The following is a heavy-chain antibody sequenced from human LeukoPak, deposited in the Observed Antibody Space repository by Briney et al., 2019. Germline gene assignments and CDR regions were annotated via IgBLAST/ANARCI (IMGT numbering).Heavy chain of an antibody. J-gene: IGHJ6*04. V-gene: IGHV3-30*02. CDR3: AELGITMIGGV. D-gene: IGHD3-10*02. Sequence: GGSLRLSCAASGFTFSSYGMHWVRQAPGKGLEWVAFILYDGSNKYYADSVKGRFTISRDNSKNTLYLQMNSLRAEDTAVYYCAELGITMIGGVWGKGTTVTISS. CDR2: ILYDGSNK. CDR1: GFTFSSYG.